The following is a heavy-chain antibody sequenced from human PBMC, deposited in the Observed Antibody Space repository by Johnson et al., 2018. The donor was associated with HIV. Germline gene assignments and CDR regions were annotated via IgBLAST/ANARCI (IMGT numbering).Heavy chain of an antibody. V-gene: IGHV3-30-3*01. D-gene: IGHD3-22*01. CDR2: ISYDGSNK. Sequence: VPLVESGGGVVQPGRSLRLSCAASGFPFSRYAMHWVRQAPGKGLEWVAVISYDGSNKYYADSVKGRFTISRDNSKNSLYLQMNSLRAEDTAVYYCARVIPDSSGIRDDAFDIWGQGTMVTVSS. CDR1: GFPFSRYA. J-gene: IGHJ3*02. CDR3: ARVIPDSSGIRDDAFDI.